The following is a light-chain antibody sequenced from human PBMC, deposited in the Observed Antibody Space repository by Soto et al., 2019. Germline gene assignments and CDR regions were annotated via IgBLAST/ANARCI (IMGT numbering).Light chain of an antibody. Sequence: QSVLPQPPSVSGAPGQRVTISCTGSSSNIGDGYEVHWYQQLPRTAPKLLIYGNSNRPSGVPDRFSGSKSGTSASLAITGLQAEDEADYYCQSYDSSLGGLVFVGGTKVTVL. CDR3: QSYDSSLGGLV. CDR1: SSNIGDGYE. CDR2: GNS. J-gene: IGLJ2*01. V-gene: IGLV1-40*01.